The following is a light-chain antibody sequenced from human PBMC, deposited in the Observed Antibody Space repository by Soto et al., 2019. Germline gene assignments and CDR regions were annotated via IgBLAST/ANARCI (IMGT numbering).Light chain of an antibody. Sequence: EIVVTQSRGTLSLSPGERATLSCRASQSVSSSYLAWYQQKAGQAPRRLIYGASNRATGIPDRFSGSGSGTDFILTISRLEPEDFAVYYFQHYGSSWTLRQGTKV. CDR2: GAS. J-gene: IGKJ1*01. CDR3: QHYGSSWT. V-gene: IGKV3-20*01. CDR1: QSVSSSY.